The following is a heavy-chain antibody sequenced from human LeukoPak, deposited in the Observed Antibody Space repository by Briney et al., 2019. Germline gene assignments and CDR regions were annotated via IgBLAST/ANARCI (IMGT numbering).Heavy chain of an antibody. J-gene: IGHJ4*02. D-gene: IGHD3-3*01. CDR2: INPNSGGT. V-gene: IGHV1-2*02. CDR1: GYTFTSYY. CDR3: ARTLDYDFWSGLLDY. Sequence: ASVKVSCKASGYTFTSYYMHWVRQAPGQGLEWMGWINPNSGGTNYAQKFQGRVTMTRDTSISTAYMELSRLRSDDTAVYYCARTLDYDFWSGLLDYWGRGTLVTVSS.